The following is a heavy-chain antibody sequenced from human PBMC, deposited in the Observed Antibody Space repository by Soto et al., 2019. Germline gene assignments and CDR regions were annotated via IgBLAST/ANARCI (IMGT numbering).Heavy chain of an antibody. V-gene: IGHV3-7*01. J-gene: IGHJ4*02. Sequence: GGSLRLSCAASGFTFSNIWMSWVRQSPEKGPEWVASISPDGGEIYYVDSVKGRFTISRDNTRNSLYLQMNSLRAEDTAVYYCAKGPRWGQGTLVTVSS. CDR3: AKGPR. CDR1: GFTFSNIW. CDR2: ISPDGGEI.